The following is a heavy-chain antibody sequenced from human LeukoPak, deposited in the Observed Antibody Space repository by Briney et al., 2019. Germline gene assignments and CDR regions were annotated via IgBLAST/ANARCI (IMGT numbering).Heavy chain of an antibody. V-gene: IGHV4-34*01. CDR1: GGSFSGYY. J-gene: IGHJ4*02. CDR3: ARSSMHSSSWCDY. Sequence: SETLSLTCAVYGGSFSGYYWSWIRQPPGKGLEWIGEINHSGSTNYNPSLKSRVTISVDTSKNQFSLKLSSVTAADTAVYYCARSSMHSSSWCDYWGQGTLVTVSS. D-gene: IGHD6-13*01. CDR2: INHSGST.